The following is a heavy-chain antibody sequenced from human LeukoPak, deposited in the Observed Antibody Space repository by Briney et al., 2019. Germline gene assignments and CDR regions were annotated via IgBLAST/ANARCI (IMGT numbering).Heavy chain of an antibody. J-gene: IGHJ4*02. V-gene: IGHV3-30*03. CDR1: GFTFSSYG. CDR2: ISYDGSNK. CDR3: ARDIRRWFGESTGLDY. D-gene: IGHD3-10*01. Sequence: PGGSLRLSCAASGFTFSSYGMHWVRQAPGKGLEWVAVISYDGSNKYYADSVKGRFTISRDNSKNTLYLQMNSLRAEDTAVYYCARDIRRWFGESTGLDYWGQGTLVTVSS.